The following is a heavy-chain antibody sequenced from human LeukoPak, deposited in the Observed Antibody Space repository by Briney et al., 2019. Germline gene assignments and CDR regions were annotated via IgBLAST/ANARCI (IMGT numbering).Heavy chain of an antibody. V-gene: IGHV3-53*01. Sequence: GGSLRLSCAASGFSVSTNYMSWVRQAPGKGLEWVSVIYTAGSTYYADSVKGRFTISRDNSKNTLYLQMNSLRAEDTAVYYCAKGEVVMVYTNWFDPWGQGTLVTVSS. CDR2: IYTAGST. D-gene: IGHD2-8*01. J-gene: IGHJ5*02. CDR3: AKGEVVMVYTNWFDP. CDR1: GFSVSTNY.